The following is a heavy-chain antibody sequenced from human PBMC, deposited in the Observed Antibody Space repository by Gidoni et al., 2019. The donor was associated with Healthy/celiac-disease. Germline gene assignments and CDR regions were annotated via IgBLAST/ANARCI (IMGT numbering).Heavy chain of an antibody. CDR1: GFTFDDYA. V-gene: IGHV3-9*01. CDR2: ISWNSCSI. CDR3: AKLSYCSGGSCQGYFDY. Sequence: EVQLVESGGGLVQPGRSLRTSCAASGFTFDDYAMHWVRQAPGKGLEWVSGISWNSCSIGYADSVKGRFTISRDNAKNSLYLQMNSLRAEDTALYYCAKLSYCSGGSCQGYFDYWGQGTLVTVSS. D-gene: IGHD2-15*01. J-gene: IGHJ4*02.